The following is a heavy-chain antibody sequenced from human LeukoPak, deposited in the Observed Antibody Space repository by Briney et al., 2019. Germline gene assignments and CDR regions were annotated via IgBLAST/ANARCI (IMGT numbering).Heavy chain of an antibody. CDR1: GFTFSSYA. D-gene: IGHD3-22*01. Sequence: PGGSLRLSCAASGFTFSSYAMNWVRQAPGKGLEWVSGISPSGSSTYYADSVEGRFTVSRDNCKNTLYLQMNSLRAEDTAVYYCAKDWNYDSSGLYYFDYWGQGTLVTVSS. J-gene: IGHJ4*02. CDR2: ISPSGSST. CDR3: AKDWNYDSSGLYYFDY. V-gene: IGHV3-23*01.